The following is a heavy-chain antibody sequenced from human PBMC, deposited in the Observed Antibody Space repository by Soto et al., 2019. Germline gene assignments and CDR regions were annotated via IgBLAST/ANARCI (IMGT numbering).Heavy chain of an antibody. CDR2: IYPGDSDT. D-gene: IGHD2-2*01. J-gene: IGHJ6*03. Sequence: PGESLKISCKGSGYSFTSYWIGWVRQMPGKGLEWMGIIYPGDSDTRYSPSFQGQVTISADKSISTAYLQWSSLKASDTAMYYCARHEVVVVPAVTENYYYYYMDVWGKGTTVTVS. CDR3: ARHEVVVVPAVTENYYYYYMDV. CDR1: GYSFTSYW. V-gene: IGHV5-51*01.